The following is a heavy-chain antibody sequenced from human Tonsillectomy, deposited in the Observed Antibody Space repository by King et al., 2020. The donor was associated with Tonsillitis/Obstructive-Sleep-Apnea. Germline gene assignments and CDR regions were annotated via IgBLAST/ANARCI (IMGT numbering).Heavy chain of an antibody. D-gene: IGHD1-26*01. CDR2: ISWNSGTI. Sequence: VQLVESGGGLVQPGRSLRLSCAASGFTFDDYAMHWVRQAPGKGLEWVSGISWNSGTIGYADSVKGRFTISRDNAKNSLYLQMNSLRAEDTALYYCAKDKQVGSRYYYMAVWGKGTTVTVSS. CDR3: AKDKQVGSRYYYMAV. J-gene: IGHJ6*03. CDR1: GFTFDDYA. V-gene: IGHV3-9*01.